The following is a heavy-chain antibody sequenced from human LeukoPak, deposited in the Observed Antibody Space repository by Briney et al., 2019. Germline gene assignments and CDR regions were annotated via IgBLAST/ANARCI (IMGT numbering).Heavy chain of an antibody. V-gene: IGHV3-33*08. CDR3: ATNQIMIREYYFDY. CDR1: GFTFSSYW. CDR2: IWYDGSNK. Sequence: TGGSLRLSCAASGFTFSSYWMHWVRQAPGKGLEWVAVIWYDGSNKYYADSVKGRFTISRDNSKNTLYLQMNSLRAEDTAVYYCATNQIMIREYYFDYWGQGTLVTVSS. J-gene: IGHJ4*02. D-gene: IGHD3-16*01.